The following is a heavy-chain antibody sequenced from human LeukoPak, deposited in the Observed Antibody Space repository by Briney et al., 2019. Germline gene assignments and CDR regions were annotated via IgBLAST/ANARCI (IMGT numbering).Heavy chain of an antibody. CDR3: ARDRSSSWPWGPDAFDI. CDR1: GYTFTSYY. CDR2: INPSGGST. D-gene: IGHD6-13*01. V-gene: IGHV1-46*01. J-gene: IGHJ3*02. Sequence: ASVKVSCKASGYTFTSYYMHWVRQAPGQGLEWMGIINPSGGSTSYAQKFQGRVTMTTDTSTSTAYMELRSLRSDDTAVYYCARDRSSSWPWGPDAFDIWGQGTMVTVSS.